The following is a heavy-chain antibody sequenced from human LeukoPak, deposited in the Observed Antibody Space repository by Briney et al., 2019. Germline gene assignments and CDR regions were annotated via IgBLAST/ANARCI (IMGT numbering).Heavy chain of an antibody. CDR1: GYTFTGYY. Sequence: SVKVSCKASGYTFTGYYMHWVRQAPGQGLEWMGGIIPIFGTANYAQKFQGRVTITADKSTSTAYMELSSLRSEDTAVYYCARGGMATGIDYWGQGTLVTVSS. CDR3: ARGGMATGIDY. CDR2: IIPIFGTA. V-gene: IGHV1-69*06. J-gene: IGHJ4*02. D-gene: IGHD5-24*01.